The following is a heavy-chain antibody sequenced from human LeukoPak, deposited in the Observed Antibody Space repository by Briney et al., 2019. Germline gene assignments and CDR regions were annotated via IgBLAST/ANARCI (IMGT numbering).Heavy chain of an antibody. D-gene: IGHD3-10*01. Sequence: SETLSLTRTVSGYSISSGYYWGWIRQPPGKGLEWIAIIYHGGITYYNPSLKSRVTISIDTSKNQFSLKLTSVTAADTAVYYCASNLYASGNYFAYWGQGTLVTVSS. J-gene: IGHJ4*02. V-gene: IGHV4-38-2*02. CDR2: IYHGGIT. CDR3: ASNLYASGNYFAY. CDR1: GYSISSGYY.